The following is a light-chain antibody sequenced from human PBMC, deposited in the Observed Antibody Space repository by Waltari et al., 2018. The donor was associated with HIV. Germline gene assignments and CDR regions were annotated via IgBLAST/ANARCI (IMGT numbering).Light chain of an antibody. CDR3: CSYAGRYTWV. CDR1: SVDVGGYNF. V-gene: IGLV2-11*01. Sequence: QSALTQPRPFPGSPGRPFTISCSDTSVDVGGYNFVSWYQQHPGKAPKLMIYDVTELPSGVPDRFSGSKSGNTASLTISGLQADDEADYYCCSYAGRYTWVFGGGTELTVL. CDR2: DVT. J-gene: IGLJ3*02.